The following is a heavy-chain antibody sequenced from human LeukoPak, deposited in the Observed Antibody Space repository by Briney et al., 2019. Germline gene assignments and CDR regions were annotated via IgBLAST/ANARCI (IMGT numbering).Heavy chain of an antibody. V-gene: IGHV3-30*02. CDR3: ARVYSSSIQYYYYYYMDV. CDR2: IRYDGSNK. J-gene: IGHJ6*03. Sequence: PGGSLRLSCAASGFTFSSYGMHWVRQAPGKGLEWVAFIRYDGSNKYYADFVKGRFTISRDNSKNTLYLQMNSLRAEDTAVYYCARVYSSSIQYYYYYYMDVWGKGTTVTVSS. CDR1: GFTFSSYG. D-gene: IGHD6-13*01.